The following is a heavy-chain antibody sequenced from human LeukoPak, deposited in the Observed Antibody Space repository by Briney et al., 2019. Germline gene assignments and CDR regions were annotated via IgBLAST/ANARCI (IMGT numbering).Heavy chain of an antibody. D-gene: IGHD1-26*01. CDR3: ARDAVGAITGGYFDY. Sequence: ASVTVSCKASGYTFTSYGISWVRQAPGQGLEWMGWISAYNGNTNYAQKLQGRVTMTTDTSTSTAYMELRSLRSDDTAVYYCARDAVGAITGGYFDYWGQGTLVTVSS. CDR2: ISAYNGNT. CDR1: GYTFTSYG. V-gene: IGHV1-18*01. J-gene: IGHJ4*02.